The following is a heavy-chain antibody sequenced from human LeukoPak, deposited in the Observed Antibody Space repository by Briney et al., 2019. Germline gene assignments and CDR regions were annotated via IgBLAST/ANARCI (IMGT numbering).Heavy chain of an antibody. CDR1: GFTLSSYS. V-gene: IGHV3-21*01. CDR3: ARDRGERYCSSTSCDYDILTGYYLFDY. Sequence: GGSLRLSCAASGFTLSSYSMNWVRQAPGKGLEWVSSISSSSSYIYYADSVKGRFTISRDNAKNSLYLQMNSLRAEDTAVYYCARDRGERYCSSTSCDYDILTGYYLFDYWGQGTLVTVSS. J-gene: IGHJ4*02. D-gene: IGHD3-9*01. CDR2: ISSSSSYI.